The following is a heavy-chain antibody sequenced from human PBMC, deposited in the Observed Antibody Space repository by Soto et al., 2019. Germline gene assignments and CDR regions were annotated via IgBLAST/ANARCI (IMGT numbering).Heavy chain of an antibody. J-gene: IGHJ4*02. CDR2: IKQDGSQN. D-gene: IGHD2-8*01. CDR1: GFTFSNYW. Sequence: GGSLRLSCAASGFTFSNYWMSWVRQAPGKGLEWVANIKQDGSQNYYVDSVKGRFTTSRDNTKNSFYLQMSSLRDEDTAVYYCAKYCSSDVCFDYWGQGTLVTVSS. CDR3: AKYCSSDVCFDY. V-gene: IGHV3-7*01.